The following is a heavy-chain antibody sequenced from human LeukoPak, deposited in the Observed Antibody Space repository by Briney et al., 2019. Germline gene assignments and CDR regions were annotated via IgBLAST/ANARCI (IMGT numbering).Heavy chain of an antibody. V-gene: IGHV3-30*04. CDR3: ARGGPGSYYYDSSGSDAFDI. CDR1: GFTYNTYS. CDR2: ISYDGSNK. J-gene: IGHJ3*02. D-gene: IGHD3-22*01. Sequence: GGSLRLSCAASGFTYNTYSMNWVRQAPGKGLEWVAVISYDGSNKYYADSAKGRFTISRDNAKNSLYLQMNSLRAEDTAVYYCARGGPGSYYYDSSGSDAFDIWGQGTMVTVSS.